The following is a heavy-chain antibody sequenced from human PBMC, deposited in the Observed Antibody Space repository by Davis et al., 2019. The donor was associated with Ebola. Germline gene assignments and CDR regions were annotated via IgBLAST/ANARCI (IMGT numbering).Heavy chain of an antibody. Sequence: PGGSLRLSCAASGFTVSANFMNWVRQAPGKGLVWVSRINSDGSSTNYADSVKGRFTISRDNAKNTLYLQMNSLRAGDTAVYYCATAPRYSYRLMDYWGQGTLVTVSS. CDR2: INSDGSST. V-gene: IGHV3-74*01. D-gene: IGHD5-18*01. CDR3: ATAPRYSYRLMDY. CDR1: GFTVSANF. J-gene: IGHJ4*02.